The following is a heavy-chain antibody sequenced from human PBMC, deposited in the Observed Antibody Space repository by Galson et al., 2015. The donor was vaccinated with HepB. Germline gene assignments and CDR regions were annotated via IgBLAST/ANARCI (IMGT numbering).Heavy chain of an antibody. D-gene: IGHD3-10*01. Sequence: TLSLTCTVSGGSISSGSYYWSRIRRPAGKGLEWIGRIYTSGSTNYNPSLKSRVTMSVDTSKNQFSLKLNSVTAADTAVYYCARMVRGVMMYYYYYMDVWGKGTTVTVSS. CDR2: IYTSGST. CDR3: ARMVRGVMMYYYYYMDV. CDR1: GGSISSGSYY. J-gene: IGHJ6*03. V-gene: IGHV4-61*02.